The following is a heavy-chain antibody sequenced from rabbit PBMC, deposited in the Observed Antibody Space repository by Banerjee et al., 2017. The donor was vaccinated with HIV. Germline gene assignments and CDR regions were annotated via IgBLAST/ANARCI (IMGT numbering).Heavy chain of an antibody. D-gene: IGHD6-1*01. CDR1: GFTISSSYW. CDR3: ARDTDGYGGYGYKL. J-gene: IGHJ3*01. Sequence: QEQLEESGGGLVQPEGSLALTCKASGFTISSSYWMSWVRQAPGKGLEWIGCIYGGSGSTYYASWAKGRFTISKTSSTTVTLQMTSLTAADTATYFCARDTDGYGGYGYKLWGQGTLVTVS. CDR2: IYGGSGST. V-gene: IGHV1S45*01.